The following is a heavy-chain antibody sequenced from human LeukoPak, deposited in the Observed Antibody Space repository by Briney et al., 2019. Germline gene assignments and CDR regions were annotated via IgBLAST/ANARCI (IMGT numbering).Heavy chain of an antibody. CDR2: IYPGDSDT. Sequence: GESLKISCRGSGYSFTNYWIGWVRQVPGKGLEWMGIIYPGDSDTRYSPSFQGQVTISADKSISTAYLQWSSLKASDTAMYYCARHRNGADLNAFDIWGQGTMVTVSS. CDR1: GYSFTNYW. D-gene: IGHD1-1*01. J-gene: IGHJ3*02. V-gene: IGHV5-51*01. CDR3: ARHRNGADLNAFDI.